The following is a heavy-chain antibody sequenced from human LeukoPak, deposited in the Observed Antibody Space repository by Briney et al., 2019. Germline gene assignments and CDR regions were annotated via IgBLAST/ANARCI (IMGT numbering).Heavy chain of an antibody. CDR1: GGSITSYY. Sequence: PSETLSLTCTVSGGSITSYYWSWIRQPPGKGLEWIGYIYYSGSTNYNPSLKSRVTISVDTSKNQFSLKLRSVTAAGTAVYYCTRGYSSTWYEDNWGQGTLVTVSS. CDR2: IYYSGST. D-gene: IGHD6-13*01. V-gene: IGHV4-59*12. J-gene: IGHJ4*02. CDR3: TRGYSSTWYEDN.